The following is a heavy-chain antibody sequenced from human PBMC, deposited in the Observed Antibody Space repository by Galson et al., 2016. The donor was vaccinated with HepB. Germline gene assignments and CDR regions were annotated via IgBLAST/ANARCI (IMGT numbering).Heavy chain of an antibody. J-gene: IGHJ4*02. D-gene: IGHD6-19*01. V-gene: IGHV3-53*01. CDR3: AGATKYTSGWALGY. Sequence: SLRLSCAASEFTVSNNYMIWVRQAPGKGLEWVSIIYSGGRTYYADSVKGRFTISRDNSKNTLFLQMSSLRVEDTALYYCAGATKYTSGWALGYWGQGTLVTVSS. CDR1: EFTVSNNY. CDR2: IYSGGRT.